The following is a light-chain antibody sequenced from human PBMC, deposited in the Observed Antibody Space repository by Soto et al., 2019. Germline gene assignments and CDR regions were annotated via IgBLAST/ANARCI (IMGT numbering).Light chain of an antibody. V-gene: IGLV1-40*01. CDR2: GNS. J-gene: IGLJ3*02. CDR3: QSYDTPWV. CDR1: SSNIGAGYD. Sequence: QSVLTQPPSVSGAPGQRVTISCTGSSSNIGAGYDVHWYQQLPGTAPKLLIYGNSNRPSGVPDRFSGSKSGTSASLAITGLQAEDEADYYCQSYDTPWVFGGGTQLTVL.